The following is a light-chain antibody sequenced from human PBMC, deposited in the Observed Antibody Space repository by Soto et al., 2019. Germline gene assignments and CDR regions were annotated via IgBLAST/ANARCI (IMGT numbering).Light chain of an antibody. J-gene: IGKJ3*01. CDR1: QSISRS. CDR3: QKYSDFLIS. CDR2: DAS. Sequence: DIQMTQSPSTLSASVGDRVTITCRASQSISRSLAWYQQKPGKAPSLLIYDASTLECGVPSRFSGSGFGTDFTLTITNLQPADFATYYCQKYSDFLISFGPGTTVDFK. V-gene: IGKV1-5*01.